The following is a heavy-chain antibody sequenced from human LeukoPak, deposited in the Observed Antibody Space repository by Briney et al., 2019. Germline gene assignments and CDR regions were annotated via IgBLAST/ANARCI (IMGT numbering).Heavy chain of an antibody. J-gene: IGHJ4*02. D-gene: IGHD1-26*01. CDR1: GYTFTSYY. Sequence: EASVTVSCKASGYTFTSYYMHWVRQAPGQGLEWMGLINPSGGSTSYAQKFQGRVTMTRDTSTSTVYMELSSLRSEDTAVYYCARESLIVGASSDFDYWGQGTLVTVSS. V-gene: IGHV1-46*01. CDR3: ARESLIVGASSDFDY. CDR2: INPSGGST.